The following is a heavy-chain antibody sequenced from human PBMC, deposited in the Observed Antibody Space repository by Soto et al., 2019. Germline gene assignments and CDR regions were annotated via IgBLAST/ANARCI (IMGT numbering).Heavy chain of an antibody. V-gene: IGHV3-21*01. CDR2: ISSSSSYI. CDR1: GFTFSSYS. CDR3: ARDRYCYDSSGYSDAFDI. J-gene: IGHJ3*02. D-gene: IGHD3-22*01. Sequence: GGSLRLSCAASGFTFSSYSMNWVRQAPGKGLEWVSSISSSSSYIYYADSVKGRFTISRDNAKNSLYLQMNSLRAEDTAVDYCARDRYCYDSSGYSDAFDIWGQGTMVTVSS.